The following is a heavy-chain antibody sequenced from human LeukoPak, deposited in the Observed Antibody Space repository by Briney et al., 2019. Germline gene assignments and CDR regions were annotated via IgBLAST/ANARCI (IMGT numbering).Heavy chain of an antibody. V-gene: IGHV1-69*05. CDR3: ARGEYYDSSGYYLNYYYYMDV. J-gene: IGHJ6*03. D-gene: IGHD3-22*01. CDR2: IIPIFGTA. CDR1: GGTFSGYA. Sequence: SVKVSYKASGGTFSGYAISWVRQAPGQGLEWMGGIIPIFGTANYAQKFQGRVTITTDGSTSTAYMELSSLRSEDTAVYYCARGEYYDSSGYYLNYYYYMDVWGKGTTVTVSS.